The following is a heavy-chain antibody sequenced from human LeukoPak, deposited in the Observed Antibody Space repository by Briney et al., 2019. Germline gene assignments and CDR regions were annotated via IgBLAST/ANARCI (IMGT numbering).Heavy chain of an antibody. D-gene: IGHD5-18*01. CDR1: GFTFSSYG. CDR2: ISYDGSNK. J-gene: IGHJ4*02. CDR3: AKDARWAMAFDY. Sequence: GRSLRLSCAASGFTFSSYGMHWVRQAPGKGLEWVAVISYDGSNKYYADSVKGRFTISRDNSKNTLYLQMNSLGAEDTAVYYCAKDARWAMAFDYWGQGTLVTVSS. V-gene: IGHV3-30*18.